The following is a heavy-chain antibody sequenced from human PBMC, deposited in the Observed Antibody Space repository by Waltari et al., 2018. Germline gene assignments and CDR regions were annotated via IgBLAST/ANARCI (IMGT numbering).Heavy chain of an antibody. D-gene: IGHD2-2*02. Sequence: QVQLVQSGAEVKKPGASVKVSCKASGYTFTGYYMHWVRQAPGQGLEWMGWINPNSGGTNYAQKFQGRVTMSRDTSISTAYMELSRLRSDDTAVYYCAVPSKGSGSYQLLYPLDYWGQGTLVTVSS. CDR1: GYTFTGYY. J-gene: IGHJ4*02. V-gene: IGHV1-2*02. CDR3: AVPSKGSGSYQLLYPLDY. CDR2: INPNSGGT.